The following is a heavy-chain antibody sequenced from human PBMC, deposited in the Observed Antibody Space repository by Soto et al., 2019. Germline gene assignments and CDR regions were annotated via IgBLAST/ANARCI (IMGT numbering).Heavy chain of an antibody. D-gene: IGHD3-16*01. Sequence: GGSLRLSCAASGFSFNKYAMHWVRQAPGTGLEYVSDISDTGGSTSHADSVKGRLTISRDNSKDTLFLQMNSLRPEDTAVYYCVKGSRGGFYYYYNGVDVWGQGTTVTVSS. CDR1: GFSFNKYA. V-gene: IGHV3-64D*06. CDR2: ISDTGGST. CDR3: VKGSRGGFYYYYNGVDV. J-gene: IGHJ6*02.